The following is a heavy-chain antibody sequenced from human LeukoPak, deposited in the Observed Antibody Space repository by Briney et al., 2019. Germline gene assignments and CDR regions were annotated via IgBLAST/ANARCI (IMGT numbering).Heavy chain of an antibody. CDR2: INWNGGGT. CDR1: GFTFKDYG. V-gene: IGHV3-9*01. Sequence: GGSLRLSCAATGFTFKDYGMHWVRQPPGKGLEWVASINWNGGGTDYADSVKGRFTVSRDNANNSLYLQWSRLRPEDTALYYCAKHMSATNTYSFFGLDVWGQGTTVTVSS. D-gene: IGHD1-26*01. CDR3: AKHMSATNTYSFFGLDV. J-gene: IGHJ6*02.